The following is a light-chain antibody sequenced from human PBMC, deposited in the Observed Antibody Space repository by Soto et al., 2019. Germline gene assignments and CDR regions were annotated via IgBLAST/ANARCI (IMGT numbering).Light chain of an antibody. Sequence: EIVLTQSPGTLSLSPGERATLSCRASQGVSSRDLAWYQQKPGQAPRLLIYGASTRATGIPDRFSGSGSGADFTLTISILEPEDFAVYYCQQYDNPPTWTFGQGTKVEIK. J-gene: IGKJ1*01. CDR3: QQYDNPPTWT. CDR1: QGVSSRD. CDR2: GAS. V-gene: IGKV3-20*01.